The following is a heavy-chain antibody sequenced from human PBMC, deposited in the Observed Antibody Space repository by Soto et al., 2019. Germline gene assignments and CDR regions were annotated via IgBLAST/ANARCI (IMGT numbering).Heavy chain of an antibody. CDR1: GGSISSSSYY. CDR3: ARHRSYVDYYYMDV. V-gene: IGHV4-39*01. CDR2: IYYSGST. D-gene: IGHD1-26*01. Sequence: SETLSLTCTVSGGSISSSSYYWGWIRQPPGKGLEWIGSIYYSGSTYYNPSLKSRVTISVDTSKNQLSLKLSSVTAADTAVYYCARHRSYVDYYYMDVWGKGTTVTVSS. J-gene: IGHJ6*03.